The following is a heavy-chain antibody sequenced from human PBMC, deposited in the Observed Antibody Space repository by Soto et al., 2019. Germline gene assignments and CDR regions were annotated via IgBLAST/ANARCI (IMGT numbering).Heavy chain of an antibody. Sequence: QLQLQESGAGLVMTSQTLSLTCSVSGGSIRTLDYSWNWIRQPPGKAPESIGYVYENGNAYPEPSLKSRVTISIVVAKNQFSLKMTSITAADAGLSYCAARPHNSYGLDLWGQGTTVTVSS. CDR1: GGSIRTLDYS. V-gene: IGHV4-30-2*01. CDR3: AARPHNSYGLDL. D-gene: IGHD3-10*01. CDR2: VYENGNA. J-gene: IGHJ6*02.